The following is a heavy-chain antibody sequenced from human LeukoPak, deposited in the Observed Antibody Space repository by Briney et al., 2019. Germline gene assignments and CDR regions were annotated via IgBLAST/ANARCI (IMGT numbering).Heavy chain of an antibody. V-gene: IGHV3-7*01. CDR3: ARVLLWFAFDP. J-gene: IGHJ5*02. D-gene: IGHD3-10*01. Sequence: GGSLRLSCAASGFTFSSYWMSWVRQAPGKGLEWVANIKQDGSEQYYVDSVKGRFTISRDNAKNPLYLQMNSLRAEDTAVYYCARVLLWFAFDPWGQGTLVTVSS. CDR1: GFTFSSYW. CDR2: IKQDGSEQ.